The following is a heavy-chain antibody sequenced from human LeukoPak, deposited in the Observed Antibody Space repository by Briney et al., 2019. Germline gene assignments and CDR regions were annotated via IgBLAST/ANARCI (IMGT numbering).Heavy chain of an antibody. D-gene: IGHD3-3*01. J-gene: IGHJ6*02. CDR1: GYSFTSYW. CDR2: IYPGDSDT. Sequence: PGESLKISSKGSGYSFTSYWIGWVRQMPGKGLEWMGIIYPGDSDTRYSPSFQGQVTISADKSISTAYLQWSSLKASDTAMYYCARRRHYDYDFWSGGGMDVWGQGTTVTVSS. V-gene: IGHV5-51*01. CDR3: ARRRHYDYDFWSGGGMDV.